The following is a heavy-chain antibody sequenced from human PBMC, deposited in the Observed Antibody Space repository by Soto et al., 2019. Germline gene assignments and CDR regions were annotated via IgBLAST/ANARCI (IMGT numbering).Heavy chain of an antibody. V-gene: IGHV1-69*04. J-gene: IGHJ4*02. CDR3: ARDMDSSLIFDY. D-gene: IGHD6-6*01. CDR1: GGTFSSYT. CDR2: IIPILGIA. Sequence: SVKVSCKASGGTFSSYTISWVRQAPGQGLEWMGRIIPILGIANYAQKFQGRVTITADKSTSTAYMELSSLRSEDTAVYYCARDMDSSLIFDYWGQGTLVTVSS.